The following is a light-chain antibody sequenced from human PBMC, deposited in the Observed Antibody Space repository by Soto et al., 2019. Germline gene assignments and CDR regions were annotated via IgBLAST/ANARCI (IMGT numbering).Light chain of an antibody. CDR2: DVS. Sequence: QSVLTQPASVSGSPGQSITISCTGTSSDVGGYKHVSWYQQHPGKAPKLMIYDVSNRPSGVSNRFSGSKSGNTASLTISGLQAEDEADYYCSSYTSTSTPVIFGGGTKVTVL. J-gene: IGLJ2*01. CDR1: SSDVGGYKH. CDR3: SSYTSTSTPVI. V-gene: IGLV2-14*03.